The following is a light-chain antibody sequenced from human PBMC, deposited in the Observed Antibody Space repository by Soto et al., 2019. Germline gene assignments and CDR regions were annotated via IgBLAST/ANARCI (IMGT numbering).Light chain of an antibody. Sequence: IVMTQSPATVAGSPGETVTLSCRASQSLSGNLAWYQQKPGQAPRLLIFRASTRATGVPARLSGRGSGTDFTLTISRKEPEDFAVYYCQQYGSSGTFGQGTKVDI. CDR3: QQYGSSGT. CDR1: QSLSGN. V-gene: IGKV3-15*01. J-gene: IGKJ1*01. CDR2: RAS.